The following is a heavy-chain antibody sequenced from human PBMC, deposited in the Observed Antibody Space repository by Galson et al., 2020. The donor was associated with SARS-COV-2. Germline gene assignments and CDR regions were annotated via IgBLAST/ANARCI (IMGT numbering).Heavy chain of an antibody. CDR2: ISYDGINK. CDR3: ARGSPRSSWT. CDR1: GFTFSSYA. V-gene: IGHV3-30*04. Sequence: GGLLRLSCAASGFTFSSYAMHWVRQSPGKGLDWLAFISYDGINKYYADSLKGRFTSSSDNSKNTRYLQMNSLRAEDTAVYYGARGSPRSSWTWGQGTLVTVSS. J-gene: IGHJ4*02. D-gene: IGHD6-13*01.